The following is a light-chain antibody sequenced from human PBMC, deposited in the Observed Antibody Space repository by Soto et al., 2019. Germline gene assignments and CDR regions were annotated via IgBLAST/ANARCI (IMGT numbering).Light chain of an antibody. J-gene: IGKJ1*01. CDR2: DAS. Sequence: IVLTQSPATLSLSPGERATLSFRASQSVSSYLAWYHQKPGQAPRLLIYDASKRATGIPARFSGSGFGTDYTLTISSLEPEDFAVYYCQQRSKWRTFGQGTKVDIK. CDR1: QSVSSY. CDR3: QQRSKWRT. V-gene: IGKV3-11*01.